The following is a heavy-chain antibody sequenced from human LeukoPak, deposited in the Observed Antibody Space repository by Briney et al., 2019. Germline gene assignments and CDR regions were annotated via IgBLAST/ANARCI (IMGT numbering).Heavy chain of an antibody. J-gene: IGHJ6*02. CDR3: ARRARIAAAAAVSYYYYGMDV. Sequence: SGTLSLTCAVSGGSISSSNWWSWVRQPPGKGLEWIGEIYHSGSTNYNPSLKSRVTISVDKSKNQFSLKLSSVTAADTAVYYCARRARIAAAAAVSYYYYGMDVWGQGTTVTVSS. V-gene: IGHV4-4*02. CDR1: GGSISSSNW. CDR2: IYHSGST. D-gene: IGHD6-13*01.